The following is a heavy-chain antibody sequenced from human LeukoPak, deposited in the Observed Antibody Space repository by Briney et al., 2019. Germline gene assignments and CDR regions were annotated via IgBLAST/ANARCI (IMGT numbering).Heavy chain of an antibody. CDR1: GYTFTSYD. CDR2: MNPNSGNT. Sequence: ASVKVSCKASGYTFTSYDINWVRQATGQGLDWMGWMNPNSGNTGYAQKFQGRVTMTRNTSISTAYMELSSLRSEDTAVYYCARDLGSSWYFNWFDPWGQGTLVTVSS. D-gene: IGHD6-13*01. V-gene: IGHV1-8*01. J-gene: IGHJ5*02. CDR3: ARDLGSSWYFNWFDP.